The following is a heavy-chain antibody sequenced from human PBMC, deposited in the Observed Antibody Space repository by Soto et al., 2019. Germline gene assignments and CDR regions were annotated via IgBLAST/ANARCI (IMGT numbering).Heavy chain of an antibody. CDR2: ISYDGSNK. J-gene: IGHJ4*02. CDR3: AKPTAPIRYCSGGSCYAQARSFDY. V-gene: IGHV3-30*18. CDR1: GFTFSSYG. D-gene: IGHD2-15*01. Sequence: PVGSLRLSCAASGFTFSSYGMHWVRQAPGKGLEWVAVISYDGSNKYYADSVKGRFTISRDNSKNTLYLQMNSLRAEDTAVYYCAKPTAPIRYCSGGSCYAQARSFDYWGQGTLVTVSS.